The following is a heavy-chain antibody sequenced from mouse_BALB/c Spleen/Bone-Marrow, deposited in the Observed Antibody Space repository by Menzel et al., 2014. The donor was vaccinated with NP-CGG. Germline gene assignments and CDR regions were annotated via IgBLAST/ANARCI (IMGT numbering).Heavy chain of an antibody. J-gene: IGHJ4*01. CDR3: ARRWSGAMDY. Sequence: VQLQQFGPELVKPGASMKISCKASGYSFTACFIHWIKQSHVKSLEWIGRINPYNGATTYNQNFNDKASLTVDKSSSTAYMELHSLTSEDSAVYYCARRWSGAMDYWGQGTSVTVSS. D-gene: IGHD2-3*01. V-gene: IGHV1-37*01. CDR1: GYSFTACF. CDR2: INPYNGAT.